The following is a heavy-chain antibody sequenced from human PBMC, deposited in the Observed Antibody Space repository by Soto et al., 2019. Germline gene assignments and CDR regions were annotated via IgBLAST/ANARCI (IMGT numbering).Heavy chain of an antibody. Sequence: EVQLVESGGGLVQPGGSLRLSCAASGFTFSSYAMHWVRQAPGKGLEYVSAISSNGGSTYYANSVKGRFTISRDNSKNTLYLQRGSLRAEDVAVYYCARVGDSSGWYEGLDYWGQGTLVTVSS. D-gene: IGHD6-19*01. CDR1: GFTFSSYA. CDR3: ARVGDSSGWYEGLDY. V-gene: IGHV3-64*01. J-gene: IGHJ4*02. CDR2: ISSNGGST.